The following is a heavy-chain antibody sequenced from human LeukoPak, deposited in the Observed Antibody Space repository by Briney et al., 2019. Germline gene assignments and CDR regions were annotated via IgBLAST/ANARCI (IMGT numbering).Heavy chain of an antibody. Sequence: GGSLRLSCAASGFTFSSYSMNWVRQAPGKGLEWVSSISSSSSYIYYADSVKGRLTISRDNAKNSLYLQMNSLRAEDTAVYYCARDVVVPGYYYYMDVWGKGTTVTVSS. J-gene: IGHJ6*03. D-gene: IGHD2-2*01. V-gene: IGHV3-21*01. CDR3: ARDVVVPGYYYYMDV. CDR1: GFTFSSYS. CDR2: ISSSSSYI.